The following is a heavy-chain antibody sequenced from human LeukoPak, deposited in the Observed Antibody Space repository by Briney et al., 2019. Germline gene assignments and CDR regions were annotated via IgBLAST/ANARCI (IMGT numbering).Heavy chain of an antibody. CDR2: IYYSGST. J-gene: IGHJ6*02. Sequence: SETLSLTCTVSGGSISSSSYYWGWIRQPPGKGLEWIGSIYYSGSTYYNPSLKSRVTISVDTSKNQFSLKLSSVTAADTAVYYCARGRAGSYYYYGMDAWGQGTTVTVSS. D-gene: IGHD6-19*01. CDR1: GGSISSSSYY. V-gene: IGHV4-39*01. CDR3: ARGRAGSYYYYGMDA.